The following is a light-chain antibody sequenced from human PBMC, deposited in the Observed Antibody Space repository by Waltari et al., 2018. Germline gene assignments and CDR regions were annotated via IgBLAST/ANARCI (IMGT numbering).Light chain of an antibody. CDR3: QQYAGSPIT. CDR2: GAS. J-gene: IGKJ4*01. V-gene: IGKV3-20*01. Sequence: CRATQSVSHSNLAWYQQKGGQAPRLLIYGASSRATGIPDRFSGRGSGTDFTLSISRLEPEDYGVYYCQQYAGSPITFGGGTKVEI. CDR1: QSVSHSN.